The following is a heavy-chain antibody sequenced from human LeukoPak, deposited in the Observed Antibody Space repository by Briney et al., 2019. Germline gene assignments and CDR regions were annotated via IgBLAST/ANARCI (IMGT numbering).Heavy chain of an antibody. CDR2: ISSSSSTI. V-gene: IGHV3-48*02. J-gene: IGHJ4*02. Sequence: GGSLRLSCAASGFTFSTYSMNWVRQAPGKGLEWVSYISSSSSTIYYADSVEGRFTISRDNAKNSLYLQMNSLRDEDTAVYYCARDSHYGDFLFDYWGQGTLVTVSS. CDR3: ARDSHYGDFLFDY. D-gene: IGHD4-17*01. CDR1: GFTFSTYS.